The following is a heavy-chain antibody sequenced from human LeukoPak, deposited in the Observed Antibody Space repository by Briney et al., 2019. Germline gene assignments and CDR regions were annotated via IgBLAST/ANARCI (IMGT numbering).Heavy chain of an antibody. V-gene: IGHV3-21*01. Sequence: KPGGSLRLSCAASGFTLSSYSMNWVRQAPGKGLEWVSSISSSSSYIYYADSVKGRFTISRDNAKNSLYLQMNSLRAEDTAVYYCARGRNYYGSGSYYNPNFDYWGQGTLVTVSS. J-gene: IGHJ4*02. CDR1: GFTLSSYS. D-gene: IGHD3-10*01. CDR3: ARGRNYYGSGSYYNPNFDY. CDR2: ISSSSSYI.